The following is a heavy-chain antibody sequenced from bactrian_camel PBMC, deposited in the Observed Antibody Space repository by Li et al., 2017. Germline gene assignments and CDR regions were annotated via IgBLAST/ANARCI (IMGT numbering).Heavy chain of an antibody. D-gene: IGHD1*01. CDR2: IYAGAGST. CDR1: GPPFSTYC. J-gene: IGHJ4*01. V-gene: IGHV3S25*01. CDR3: AAGPGLFNCPRRYDY. Sequence: QVQLVESGGGSVQTGGSLRLSCATSGPPFSTYCRTWFRQAPGKEREGVAAIYAGAGSTYYADSVKGRFTISQDNAKNTVYLQMNSLKPEDTAMYYCAAGPGLFNCPRRYDYWGQGTQVTVS.